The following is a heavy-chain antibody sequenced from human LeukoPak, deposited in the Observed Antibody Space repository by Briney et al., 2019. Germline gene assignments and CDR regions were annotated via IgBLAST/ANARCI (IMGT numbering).Heavy chain of an antibody. J-gene: IGHJ6*03. CDR2: IGTAGDT. Sequence: GGSLRFSCAASGFTFSSYDMHWVRQATGKGLEWVSAIGTAGDTYYPGSVKGRFTISRENAKNSLYLQMNSLRAGDTAVYYCARGRGSSIRYYYYMDVWGKGTTVTVSS. CDR1: GFTFSSYD. D-gene: IGHD6-6*01. CDR3: ARGRGSSIRYYYYMDV. V-gene: IGHV3-13*01.